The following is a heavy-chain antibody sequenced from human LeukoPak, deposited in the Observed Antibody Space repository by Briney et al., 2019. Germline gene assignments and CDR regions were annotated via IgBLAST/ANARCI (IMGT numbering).Heavy chain of an antibody. J-gene: IGHJ4*02. CDR1: GGTFSSYA. CDR2: IIPILGIA. Sequence: EASVKVSCKASGGTFSSYAISWVRQAPGQGLEWMGRIIPILGIANYAQKFQGRVTITADKSTSTAYMELSSLRSEDTAVYYCARERRLHYGDPWGYFDYWGQGTLVTVSS. CDR3: ARERRLHYGDPWGYFDY. D-gene: IGHD4-17*01. V-gene: IGHV1-69*04.